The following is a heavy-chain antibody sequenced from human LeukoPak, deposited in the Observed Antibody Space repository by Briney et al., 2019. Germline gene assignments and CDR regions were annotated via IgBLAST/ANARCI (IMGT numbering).Heavy chain of an antibody. V-gene: IGHV3-66*01. CDR3: AKDSSWSGVTRGDY. CDR2: IYSGGST. J-gene: IGHJ4*02. D-gene: IGHD3-3*01. Sequence: GGSLRLSCAASGFTVSSNYMSRVRQAPGKGLEWVSVIYSGGSTYYADSVKGRFTISRDNSKNTLYLQMNSLRAEDTAVYYCAKDSSWSGVTRGDYWGQGTLVTVSS. CDR1: GFTVSSNY.